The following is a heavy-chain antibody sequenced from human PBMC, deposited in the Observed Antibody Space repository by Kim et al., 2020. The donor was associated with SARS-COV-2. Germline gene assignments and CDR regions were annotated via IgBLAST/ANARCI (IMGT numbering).Heavy chain of an antibody. CDR3: ARHEYMIGTRWPDY. J-gene: IGHJ4*02. V-gene: IGHV4-39*01. Sequence: SETLSLTCTVSGGSLTSSSYYWGWIRQPPGKGLEWIGSISYSGGTYYNPSLRSRVTISRNTSKTQFYLKLSSVTAADTAVYYCARHEYMIGTRWPDYWGQGTLVTVSS. D-gene: IGHD3-16*01. CDR2: ISYSGGT. CDR1: GGSLTSSSYY.